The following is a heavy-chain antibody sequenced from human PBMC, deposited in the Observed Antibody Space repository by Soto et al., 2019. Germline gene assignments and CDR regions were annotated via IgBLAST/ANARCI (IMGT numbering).Heavy chain of an antibody. CDR1: GYSFTSYW. CDR3: AREPYYAILTGWLDN. CDR2: IYPGDSDT. Sequence: PGESLKISCNGSGYSFTSYWIGWVRQMPGKGLEWMGIIYPGDSDTRYSPSFQGQVTISPAKSISTAYLQWSSLKASDTAMYYCAREPYYAILTGWLDNWGQGTLVTVSS. D-gene: IGHD3-9*01. V-gene: IGHV5-51*01. J-gene: IGHJ5*02.